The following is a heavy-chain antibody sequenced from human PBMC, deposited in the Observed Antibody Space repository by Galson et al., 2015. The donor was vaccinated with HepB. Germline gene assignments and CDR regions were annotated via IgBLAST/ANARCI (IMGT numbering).Heavy chain of an antibody. CDR1: GGTFSRHT. Sequence: SVKVSCKASGGTFSRHTISWVRQAPGQGLEWMGGIIPMFGSGTYAQKFQGRVTITADESKSTTNMELSRLSSEDKAVYYCARQYDTSGYYAYWGQGTLVTVSS. J-gene: IGHJ4*02. CDR2: IIPMFGSG. V-gene: IGHV1-69*13. D-gene: IGHD3-22*01. CDR3: ARQYDTSGYYAY.